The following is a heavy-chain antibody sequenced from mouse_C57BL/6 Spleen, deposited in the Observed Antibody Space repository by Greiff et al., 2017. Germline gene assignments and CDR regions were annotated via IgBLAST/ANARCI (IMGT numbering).Heavy chain of an antibody. V-gene: IGHV1-81*01. J-gene: IGHJ4*01. D-gene: IGHD2-1*01. Sequence: VQLQQSGAELARPGASVKLSCKASGYTFTSYGISWVKQRTGQGLEWIGEIYPRSGNTYYNEKFKGKATLTADKSSSTAYMELRSLTSEDSAVYFCARAVDYGNPYAMDYWGQGTSVTVSS. CDR2: IYPRSGNT. CDR1: GYTFTSYG. CDR3: ARAVDYGNPYAMDY.